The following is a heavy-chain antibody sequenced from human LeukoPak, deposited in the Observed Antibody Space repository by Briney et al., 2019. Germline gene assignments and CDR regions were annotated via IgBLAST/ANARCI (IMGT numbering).Heavy chain of an antibody. CDR1: GGSISSGSYY. J-gene: IGHJ5*02. Sequence: SETLSLTCTVSGGSISSGSYYWSWIRQPPGKGLEWIGYIYYSGSTNYNPSLKSRVTISVDTSKNQFSLKLSSVTAADTAVYYCARDWYPDGPWGQGTLVTVSS. CDR3: ARDWYPDGP. V-gene: IGHV4-61*01. CDR2: IYYSGST. D-gene: IGHD1-14*01.